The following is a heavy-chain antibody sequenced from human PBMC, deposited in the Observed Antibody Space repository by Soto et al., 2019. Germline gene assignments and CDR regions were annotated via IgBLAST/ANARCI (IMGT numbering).Heavy chain of an antibody. Sequence: VQLVQSAGQVKKPGASVKVSCQASGYSFTSYGISSVRRAPGQALEWFAPPTPYNGHTQFVERFQGRVTMTTDTATNTAYMELRNLRSDDTDYYYCASALKIVPATHPRVEKYGMDVWGQGTTVIVAA. CDR1: GYSFTSYG. V-gene: IGHV1-18*01. CDR3: ASALKIVPATHPRVEKYGMDV. D-gene: IGHD2-2*01. J-gene: IGHJ6*01. CDR2: PTPYNGHT.